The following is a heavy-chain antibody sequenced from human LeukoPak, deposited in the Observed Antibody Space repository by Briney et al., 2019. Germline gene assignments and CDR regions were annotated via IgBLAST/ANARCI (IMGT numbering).Heavy chain of an antibody. D-gene: IGHD3-3*01. CDR1: GFPFSSYW. CDR3: ATDRGWRTSGYYLYYFEY. J-gene: IGHJ4*02. CDR2: IKHDGSEK. V-gene: IGHV3-7*01. Sequence: GGSLRLSCVASGFPFSSYWMTWVRQAPGKGLEWVASIKHDGSEKYYVDSVRGRFTISRDNTKNLLYLQMSSLRAEDTAVYYCATDRGWRTSGYYLYYFEYWGQGTLVTFSS.